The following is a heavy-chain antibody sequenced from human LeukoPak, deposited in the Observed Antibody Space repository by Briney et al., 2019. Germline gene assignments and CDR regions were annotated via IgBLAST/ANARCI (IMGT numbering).Heavy chain of an antibody. J-gene: IGHJ5*02. V-gene: IGHV4-34*01. D-gene: IGHD3-3*01. CDR2: INHIGST. Sequence: SETLSLTCAVYGGSFSGYYWSWIRQPPGKGLEWIGEINHIGSTNYNPSLKSRVTISVDTSKNQFSLKLSSVTAADTAVYYCARGRVTIFGVVITHNWFDPWGQGTLVTVSS. CDR1: GGSFSGYY. CDR3: ARGRVTIFGVVITHNWFDP.